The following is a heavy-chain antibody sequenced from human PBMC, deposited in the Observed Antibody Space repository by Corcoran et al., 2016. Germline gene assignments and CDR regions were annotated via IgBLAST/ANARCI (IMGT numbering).Heavy chain of an antibody. Sequence: QVTLKESGPALVKPTQTHTLTCTCSGFSLSTSGMRVSWIRKPPGKALEWLARIDWDDDKFYSTSLKTRLTISKDTSKNQVVLTMSNMDPVETATYYCARMGSEGYGYLSGRFDPWGQRTMVTVS. CDR3: ARMGSEGYGYLSGRFDP. D-gene: IGHD4-17*01. CDR2: IDWDDDK. J-gene: IGHJ3*01. V-gene: IGHV2-70*04. CDR1: GFSLSTSGMR.